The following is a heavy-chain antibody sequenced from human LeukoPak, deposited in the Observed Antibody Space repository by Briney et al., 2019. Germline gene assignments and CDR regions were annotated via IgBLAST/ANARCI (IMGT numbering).Heavy chain of an antibody. Sequence: GGSLILSCAASGFTFSSYAMSWVRQAPGKGLEWVSAISGSGGSTYYADSVKGRFAISRDNSKSTLYLQVNSLRAEGTAVYYCAKDRYSSGWYPFDYWGQGTLVTVSS. D-gene: IGHD6-19*01. CDR1: GFTFSSYA. CDR2: ISGSGGST. J-gene: IGHJ4*02. CDR3: AKDRYSSGWYPFDY. V-gene: IGHV3-23*01.